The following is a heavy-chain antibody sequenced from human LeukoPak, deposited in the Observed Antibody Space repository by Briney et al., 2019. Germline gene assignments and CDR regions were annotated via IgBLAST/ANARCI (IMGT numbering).Heavy chain of an antibody. CDR1: GGSISSKSYY. CDR3: ARDSPPAYCSSGYCYFDS. D-gene: IGHD2-15*01. CDR2: IYTSGST. J-gene: IGHJ4*02. V-gene: IGHV4-61*02. Sequence: SQTLSLTCTVSGGSISSKSYYWSWIRQPAGKGLEWIGRIYTSGSTDYNPSLKSRVTISRDTSKNEFSLILSSLTAADTAVYYCARDSPPAYCSSGYCYFDSWGQGTLVTVSS.